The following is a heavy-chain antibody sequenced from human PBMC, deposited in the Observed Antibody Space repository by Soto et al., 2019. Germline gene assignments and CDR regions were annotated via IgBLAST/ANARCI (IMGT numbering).Heavy chain of an antibody. V-gene: IGHV3-11*01. D-gene: IGHD6-6*01. CDR2: ISSSGSTI. J-gene: IGHJ4*02. CDR1: GFTFSDYY. CDR3: ARDYASIAVSSPMESDY. Sequence: PGGSLRLSCAASGFTFSDYYMSWIRQAPGKGLEWVSYISSSGSTIYYADSVKGRFTISRDNAKNSLYLQMNSLRAEDTAVYYCARDYASIAVSSPMESDYWGQGTLVTVSS.